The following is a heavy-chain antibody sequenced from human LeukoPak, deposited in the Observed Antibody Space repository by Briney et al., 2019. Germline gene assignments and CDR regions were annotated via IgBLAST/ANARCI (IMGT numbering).Heavy chain of an antibody. J-gene: IGHJ6*03. D-gene: IGHD4-23*01. CDR1: GYSISSGYY. CDR2: IYHSGST. CDR3: ARDNRDGGNSGYYYMDV. Sequence: SETLSLTCTVSGYSISSGYYWGWIRQPPGKGLEWIGSIYHSGSTYYNPSLKSRVTISVDTSKNQFSLKLSSVAAADTAVYYCARDNRDGGNSGYYYMDVWGKGTTVTISS. V-gene: IGHV4-38-2*02.